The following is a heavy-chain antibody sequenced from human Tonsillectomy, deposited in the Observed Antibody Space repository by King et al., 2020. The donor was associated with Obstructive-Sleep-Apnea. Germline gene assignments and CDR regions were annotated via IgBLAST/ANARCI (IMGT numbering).Heavy chain of an antibody. CDR1: EFTFSNYA. CDR2: IWFDGSNK. Sequence: VQLVESGGGVVQPGRSLRLSCAASEFTFSNYAMHWVRQAPGKGLEWVAFIWFDGSNKYHVDSVRGRFTISRDNSKNTLFLQMNSLRAEDTAVFYCARGRMLRGPGRNNFYGMDVWGQGTTVTVSS. J-gene: IGHJ6*02. V-gene: IGHV3-33*01. D-gene: IGHD3-10*01. CDR3: ARGRMLRGPGRNNFYGMDV.